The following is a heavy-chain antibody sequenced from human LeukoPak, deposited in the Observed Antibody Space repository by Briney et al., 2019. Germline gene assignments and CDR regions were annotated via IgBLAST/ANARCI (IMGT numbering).Heavy chain of an antibody. Sequence: PGGSLRLSCAASGFTFSSYSMNWVRQAPGKGLEWVSSISSSSSYIYYADSVKGRFTISRGNAKNSLYLQMNSLRAEDTAVYYCARDASPDYYGSGSYYYGMDVWGQGTTVTVSS. D-gene: IGHD3-10*01. CDR1: GFTFSSYS. V-gene: IGHV3-21*01. CDR2: ISSSSSYI. CDR3: ARDASPDYYGSGSYYYGMDV. J-gene: IGHJ6*02.